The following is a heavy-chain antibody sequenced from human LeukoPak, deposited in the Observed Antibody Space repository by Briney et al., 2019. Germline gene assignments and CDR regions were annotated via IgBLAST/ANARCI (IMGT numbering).Heavy chain of an antibody. D-gene: IGHD5-24*01. V-gene: IGHV4-61*02. CDR3: VRDLGDGYSSGYFDY. J-gene: IGHJ4*02. Sequence: SQTLSLTCTVSGGSISSGSYYWSWIRQPAGKGLESIGRIYTSGSTNYNPSLKSRVTISVDTSKNQFSLKLSSVTAADTAVYYCVRDLGDGYSSGYFDYWGQGTLVTVSS. CDR1: GGSISSGSYY. CDR2: IYTSGST.